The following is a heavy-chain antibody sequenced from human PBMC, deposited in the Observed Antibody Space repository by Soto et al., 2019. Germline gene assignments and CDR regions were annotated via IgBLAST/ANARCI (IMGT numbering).Heavy chain of an antibody. CDR1: GFTFSSYA. D-gene: IGHD3-22*01. Sequence: GGSLRLSCAASGFTFSSYAMHWVRQAPGKGLEWVAVISYDGSNKYYADSVKGRFTISRDNSKNTLYLQMNSLRAEDTAVYYYARGTPLDSSGYYVDYWGQGTLVTVSS. CDR2: ISYDGSNK. CDR3: ARGTPLDSSGYYVDY. V-gene: IGHV3-30-3*01. J-gene: IGHJ4*02.